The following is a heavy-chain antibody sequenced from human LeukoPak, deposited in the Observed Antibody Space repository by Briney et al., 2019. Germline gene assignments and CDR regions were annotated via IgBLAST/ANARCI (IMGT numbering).Heavy chain of an antibody. Sequence: PGGSLRLSCAASGFMFSNYWMTWVRQAPGKGLEWVSVISGSGGYTHYADSVEGRFTISRDNSKKTLYLQMNSLRAEDTALYYCAKALYSSDWYPFDYWGQGTLVTVSS. D-gene: IGHD6-19*01. CDR1: GFMFSNYW. CDR3: AKALYSSDWYPFDY. J-gene: IGHJ4*02. V-gene: IGHV3-23*01. CDR2: ISGSGGYT.